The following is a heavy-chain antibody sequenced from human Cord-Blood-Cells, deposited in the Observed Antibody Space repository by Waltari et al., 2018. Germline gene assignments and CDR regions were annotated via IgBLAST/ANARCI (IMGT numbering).Heavy chain of an antibody. V-gene: IGHV4-34*01. CDR3: ARHFPDSSGALDAFDI. CDR1: GGSFSGYY. CDR2: INHSGST. J-gene: IGHJ3*02. D-gene: IGHD3-22*01. Sequence: QVQLQQWGAGLLKPSETLSLTCAVYGGSFSGYYWSWIRQPPGKGLEWIGEINHSGSTDYNPSLRSRFTVSVDTSKNRFSLKLSSVTAADTAVYYCARHFPDSSGALDAFDIWGQGTMVTVSS.